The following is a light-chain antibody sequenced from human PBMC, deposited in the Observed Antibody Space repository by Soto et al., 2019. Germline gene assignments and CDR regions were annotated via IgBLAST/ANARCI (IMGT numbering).Light chain of an antibody. J-gene: IGKJ4*01. V-gene: IGKV3-20*01. Sequence: IVFTQSPCTLSLSPLERPSLSCRASPSVSSRYLAWYQQKPGQAPRLLIYAASSKASGIPDRFSGSGSGTDFTLTISRLEPEDFAVFYCQQYGRSLTFGGGTKG. CDR2: AAS. CDR3: QQYGRSLT. CDR1: PSVSSRY.